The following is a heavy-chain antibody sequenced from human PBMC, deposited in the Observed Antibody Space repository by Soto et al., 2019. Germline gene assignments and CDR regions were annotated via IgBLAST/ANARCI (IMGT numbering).Heavy chain of an antibody. CDR1: GFTFSSYG. J-gene: IGHJ4*02. D-gene: IGHD6-13*01. V-gene: IGHV3-30*18. CDR2: ISYDGSIQ. Sequence: QVQLVESGGGVVQPWRSLRLSCAASGFTFSSYGMHWVRQAPGEGLEWVVVISYDGSIQYYTDSAKGRFTISRDNSKSTLYLQMNSLRAEDTAVYYCAKELRAYSSSWSFDYWGQGTLFTVSS. CDR3: AKELRAYSSSWSFDY.